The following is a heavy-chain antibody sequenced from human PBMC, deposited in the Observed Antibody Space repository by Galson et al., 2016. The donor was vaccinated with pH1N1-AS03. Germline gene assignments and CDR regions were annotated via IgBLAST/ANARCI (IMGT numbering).Heavy chain of an antibody. D-gene: IGHD2-21*01. Sequence: SLRLSCAASGFTFSSFGMHWVRQAPGKGLEWVTFIAFDANREYYADSVRGRFTISRNNSKNTGYLQMNRLKSDDSAVYYCVKESLCEGGNCNSRVLEAYDIWGQGTVVTVSS. CDR1: GFTFSSFG. J-gene: IGHJ3*02. V-gene: IGHV3-30*02. CDR3: VKESLCEGGNCNSRVLEAYDI. CDR2: IAFDANRE.